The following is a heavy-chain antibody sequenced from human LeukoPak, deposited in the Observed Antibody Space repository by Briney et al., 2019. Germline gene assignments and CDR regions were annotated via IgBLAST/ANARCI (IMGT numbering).Heavy chain of an antibody. Sequence: SQTLSLTCTVSGGSISSGSYYWSWIRQPAGKGLEWIGRIYTSGSTNYNPSLKSRATISVDTSKNQFSLKLSSVTAADTAVYYCARGSGSYSRSWGQGTLVTVSS. CDR1: GGSISSGSYY. V-gene: IGHV4-61*02. CDR3: ARGSGSYSRS. D-gene: IGHD1-26*01. J-gene: IGHJ5*02. CDR2: IYTSGST.